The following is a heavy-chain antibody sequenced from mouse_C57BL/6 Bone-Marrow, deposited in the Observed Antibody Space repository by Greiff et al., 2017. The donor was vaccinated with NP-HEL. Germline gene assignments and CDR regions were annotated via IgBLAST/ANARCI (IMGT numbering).Heavy chain of an antibody. CDR3: ARPYYDYDGFAY. CDR2: ITPNNGGT. Sequence: EVQLQQSGPELVKPGASVKISCKASGYTFTDYYMNWVKQSHGKSLEWIGDITPNNGGTSYNQKFKGKATLTVDKSSSTAYMELRSLTSEDSAVYYCARPYYDYDGFAYWGQGTLVTVSA. CDR1: GYTFTDYY. J-gene: IGHJ3*01. V-gene: IGHV1-26*01. D-gene: IGHD2-4*01.